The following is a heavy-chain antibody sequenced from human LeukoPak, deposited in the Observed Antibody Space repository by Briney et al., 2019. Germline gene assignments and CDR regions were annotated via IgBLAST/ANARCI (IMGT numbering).Heavy chain of an antibody. Sequence: PGGSLRLSCAASGFTFSSYAMSWVRQAPGKGLEWVSAISGSGGSTYYADSVKGRFTISRGNSKNTLYLQMNSLRAEDTAVYYCAKGGHVANWFDYWGQGTLVTVSS. V-gene: IGHV3-23*01. CDR1: GFTFSSYA. CDR2: ISGSGGST. J-gene: IGHJ4*02. D-gene: IGHD1-26*01. CDR3: AKGGHVANWFDY.